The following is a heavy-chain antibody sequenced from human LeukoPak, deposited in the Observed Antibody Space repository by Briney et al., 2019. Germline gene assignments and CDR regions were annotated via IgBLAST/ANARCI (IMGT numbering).Heavy chain of an antibody. J-gene: IGHJ5*02. CDR1: GYTFTGYY. CDR3: ARDRLRLGYERTNWFDP. D-gene: IGHD2-15*01. V-gene: IGHV1-2*02. Sequence: ASVKASCKASGYTFTGYYMHWVRQAPGQGLEWMGWINPNSGGTNYAQKFQGRVTMTRDTSISTVYMELSRLRSDDTAVYYCARDRLRLGYERTNWFDPWGQGTLVTVSS. CDR2: INPNSGGT.